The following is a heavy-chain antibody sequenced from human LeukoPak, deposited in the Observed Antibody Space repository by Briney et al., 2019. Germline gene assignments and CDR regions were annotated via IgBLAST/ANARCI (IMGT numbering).Heavy chain of an antibody. Sequence: SQTLSLTCTVSGGSISSGGYYWSWIRQHPGKGLEWIGYIYYSGSTYYNPSLKSRVTISVDTSKNQFSLKLSSVTAADTAVYYCARVGMAVYYYGMDVWGQGTTVTVSS. D-gene: IGHD2-8*01. CDR1: GGSISSGGYY. V-gene: IGHV4-31*03. CDR3: ARVGMAVYYYGMDV. J-gene: IGHJ6*02. CDR2: IYYSGST.